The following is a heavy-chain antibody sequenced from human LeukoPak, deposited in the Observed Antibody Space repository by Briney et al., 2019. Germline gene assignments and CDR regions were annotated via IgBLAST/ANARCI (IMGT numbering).Heavy chain of an antibody. CDR2: ISGSGGST. D-gene: IGHD3-3*01. CDR3: ATPLPIRWGSNDY. CDR1: GFTFSSYA. J-gene: IGHJ4*02. V-gene: IGHV3-23*01. Sequence: GGSLRLSCAASGFTFSSYAMNWVRQAPGKGLEWVSSISGSGGSTYYADSVKGRFTISRDNSKNTLYLQMNSLRAEDTAVYYCATPLPIRWGSNDYWGQGTLVTVSS.